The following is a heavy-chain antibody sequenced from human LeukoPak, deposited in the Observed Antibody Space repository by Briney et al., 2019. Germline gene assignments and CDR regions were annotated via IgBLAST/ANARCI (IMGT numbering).Heavy chain of an antibody. Sequence: ASVKISCKASGYTFTSYGISWVRQAPGQGLEWMGWINPNSGGTNYAQKFQGRVTMTRDTSISTAYMERSGLRSDDTAVYYCARDTHRDSTDPAFDYWGQGTLVTVSS. J-gene: IGHJ4*02. CDR1: GYTFTSYG. V-gene: IGHV1-2*02. D-gene: IGHD4-17*01. CDR3: ARDTHRDSTDPAFDY. CDR2: INPNSGGT.